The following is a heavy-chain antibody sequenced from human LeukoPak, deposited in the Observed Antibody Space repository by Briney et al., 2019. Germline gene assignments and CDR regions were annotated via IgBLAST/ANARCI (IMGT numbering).Heavy chain of an antibody. Sequence: GGSLRLSCAASGFTFSTYWMHWVRQAPGKGLVWISRINRDGSGITYADSVKGRFTISRDNAKSILYLQMNSLRAEDTAVYYCANTGYNYEFDYWGQGTLVTVSS. V-gene: IGHV3-74*01. CDR1: GFTFSTYW. CDR2: INRDGSGI. D-gene: IGHD5-18*01. CDR3: ANTGYNYEFDY. J-gene: IGHJ4*02.